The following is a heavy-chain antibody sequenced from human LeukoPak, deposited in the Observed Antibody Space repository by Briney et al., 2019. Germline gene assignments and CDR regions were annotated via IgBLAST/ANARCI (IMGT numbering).Heavy chain of an antibody. V-gene: IGHV3-21*01. CDR1: GFTFSSYS. J-gene: IGHJ4*02. CDR3: ARAIRDGYNRGSFDY. D-gene: IGHD5-24*01. Sequence: GGSLRLSCAASGFTFSSYSMNWVRQAPGKGLEWVSSISSSSSYIYYADSVKGRFTISRDNAKNSLYLQMNSLRAEDTAVYYCARAIRDGYNRGSFDYWGQGTLVTVSS. CDR2: ISSSSSYI.